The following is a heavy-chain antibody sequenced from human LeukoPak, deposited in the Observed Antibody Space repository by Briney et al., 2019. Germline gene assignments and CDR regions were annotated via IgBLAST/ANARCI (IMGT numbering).Heavy chain of an antibody. CDR1: GGSFSGYY. J-gene: IGHJ6*03. D-gene: IGHD3-10*01. V-gene: IGHV4-34*01. CDR2: INHSGST. Sequence: SETLSLTCAVYGGSFSGYYWSWIRQPPGKGLEWIGEINHSGSTNYNPSLKSRVTISVDTSKNQFSLKLSSVTAADTAVYYCARGLWRARWTMVQGVIELGPHYYMDVWGKGTTVTVSS. CDR3: ARGLWRARWTMVQGVIELGPHYYMDV.